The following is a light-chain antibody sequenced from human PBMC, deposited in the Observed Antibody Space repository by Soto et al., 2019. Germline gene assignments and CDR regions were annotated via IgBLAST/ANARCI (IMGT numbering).Light chain of an antibody. CDR2: DVV. J-gene: IGLJ1*01. V-gene: IGLV2-14*03. Sequence: QSVLTQPASVSGSPGQSITISCTGTSSDVGGFNSVSWYQLRPGTAPNLILYDVVDRPSGVSYRFSGSKSGNTASLTISGLQAADEDDYFCSSYTSTMTNVFGSGTKVTVL. CDR3: SSYTSTMTNV. CDR1: SSDVGGFNS.